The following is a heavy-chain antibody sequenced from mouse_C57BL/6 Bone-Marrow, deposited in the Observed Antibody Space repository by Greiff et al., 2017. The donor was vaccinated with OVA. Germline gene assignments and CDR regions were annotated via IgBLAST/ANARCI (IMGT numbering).Heavy chain of an antibody. J-gene: IGHJ4*01. D-gene: IGHD1-1*01. CDR2: IYPGGGYT. CDR1: GYTFTNYW. Sequence: VKLMESGAELVRPGTSVKMSCKASGYTFTNYWIGWAKQRPGHGLEWIGDIYPGGGYTNYNEKFKGKATLTADKSSSTAYMQFSSLTSEDPAIYYCARSGSSYAMDYWGQGTSVTVSS. CDR3: ARSGSSYAMDY. V-gene: IGHV1-63*01.